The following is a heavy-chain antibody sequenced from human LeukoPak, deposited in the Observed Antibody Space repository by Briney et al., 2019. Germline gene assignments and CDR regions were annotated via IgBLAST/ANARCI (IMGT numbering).Heavy chain of an antibody. V-gene: IGHV1-46*01. D-gene: IGHD5-18*01. CDR2: INPSGGTT. Sequence: ASVKVSCKASGYTFTGYYMHWVRQAPGQGLEWMGIINPSGGTTSYAQNSQGRVTMTRDTSTSTVYMELSSLRSEDTAVYYCAREIGPRQLHLWGSAFDYWGQGTLVTVSS. CDR3: AREIGPRQLHLWGSAFDY. CDR1: GYTFTGYY. J-gene: IGHJ4*02.